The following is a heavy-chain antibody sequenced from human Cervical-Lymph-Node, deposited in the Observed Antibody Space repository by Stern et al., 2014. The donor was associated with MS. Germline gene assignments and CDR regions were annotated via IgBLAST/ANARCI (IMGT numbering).Heavy chain of an antibody. V-gene: IGHV4-31*03. J-gene: IGHJ6*02. CDR3: AREHYYGAGSQHGMDV. CDR2: IFSRGST. CDR1: SGSISSGGYD. Sequence: VQLEESGPGLVKPSQTLSLTCTVSSGSISSGGYDWAWIRQYPRRGLGWIGYIFSRGSTFYNPSLKSRVTISLDTSKNQFFLRLTSVTAADTAVYYCAREHYYGAGSQHGMDVWGQGTTVTVSS. D-gene: IGHD3-10*01.